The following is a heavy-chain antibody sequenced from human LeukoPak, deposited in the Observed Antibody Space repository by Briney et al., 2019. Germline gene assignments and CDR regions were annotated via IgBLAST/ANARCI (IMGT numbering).Heavy chain of an antibody. J-gene: IGHJ4*02. CDR3: ARDNRLAAAFDY. CDR2: IYSGGST. V-gene: IGHV3-53*01. CDR1: GFTVSSNY. D-gene: IGHD6-13*01. Sequence: GGSLRLSCAASGFTVSSNYMSWVRQAPGKGLEWVSVIYSGGSTYYADSVKGRFTISRDNSKNTLYLQMNSLRAEDTAVYYCARDNRLAAAFDYWGQGTLVTVSS.